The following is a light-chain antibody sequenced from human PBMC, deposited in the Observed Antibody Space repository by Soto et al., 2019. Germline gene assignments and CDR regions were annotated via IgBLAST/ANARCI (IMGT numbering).Light chain of an antibody. J-gene: IGKJ5*01. CDR3: QQSYSNPIT. CDR2: AAS. CDR1: QSIRRY. Sequence: DIQMTQSPASLSASLGDRVTMTCRASQSIRRYLNWYQQKPGKAPKILIYAASSLQSGVPSRFSGSGSGTDFTLTISSLQPEDFETYYCQQSYSNPITFGQGTRLEIK. V-gene: IGKV1-39*01.